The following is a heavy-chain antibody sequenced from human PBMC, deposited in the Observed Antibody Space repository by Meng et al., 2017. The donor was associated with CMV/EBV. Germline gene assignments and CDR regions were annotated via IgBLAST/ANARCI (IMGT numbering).Heavy chain of an antibody. D-gene: IGHD5-24*01. CDR3: ASSGGDGYILDY. CDR2: FIPIFGTA. CDR1: GGTFSSYA. J-gene: IGHJ4*02. Sequence: SVKVSCKASGGTFSSYAISWVRQAPGQGLEWMGGFIPIFGTANYAQKFQGRVTITTDESTSTAYMELSSLRSKDTAVYYCASSGGDGYILDYWGQGTLVTVSS. V-gene: IGHV1-69*05.